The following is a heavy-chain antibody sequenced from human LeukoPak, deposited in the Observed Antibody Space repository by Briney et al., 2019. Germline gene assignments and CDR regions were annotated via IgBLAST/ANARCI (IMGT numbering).Heavy chain of an antibody. D-gene: IGHD3-3*01. J-gene: IGHJ4*02. Sequence: ASVQVSCKASGYTFTGYYMHWVRQAPGQGLEWMGWINPNSGGTNYAQKFQGWVTMTRDTSISTAYMELSRLRSDDTAVYYCARDTSIFGVATEFDYWGQGTLVTVSS. CDR2: INPNSGGT. CDR1: GYTFTGYY. V-gene: IGHV1-2*04. CDR3: ARDTSIFGVATEFDY.